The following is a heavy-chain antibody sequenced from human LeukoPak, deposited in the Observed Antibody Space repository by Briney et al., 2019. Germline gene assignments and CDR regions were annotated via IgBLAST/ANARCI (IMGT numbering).Heavy chain of an antibody. D-gene: IGHD3-16*01. J-gene: IGHJ3*02. CDR3: XXXXXVLWSDDAFDI. CDR1: GFTFSSYA. V-gene: IGHV3-64*01. Sequence: GGSLRLSCAASGFTFSSYAMPWVRQAPGKGLEYVSAISSNGGSTYYANSVKGRFTISRDNSKNTLYLQMGSLRAEDMAVYYXXXXXXVLWSDDAFDIWGQGTMVTVSS. CDR2: ISSNGGST.